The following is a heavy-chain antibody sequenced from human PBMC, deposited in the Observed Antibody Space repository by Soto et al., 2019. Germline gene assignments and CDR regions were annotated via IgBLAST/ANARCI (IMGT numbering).Heavy chain of an antibody. J-gene: IGHJ4*02. CDR1: GYTFTSYG. CDR2: ISAYNGNT. CDR3: AREDLTSSSANFDY. V-gene: IGHV1-18*01. Sequence: ASVKVSCKASGYTFTSYGISWVRQAPGQGLEWMGWISAYNGNTNYAQKLQGRVTMTTDTSTSTAYMELRSLRSDDTAVYFCAREDLTSSSANFDYSGPGTLVTVSS. D-gene: IGHD6-6*01.